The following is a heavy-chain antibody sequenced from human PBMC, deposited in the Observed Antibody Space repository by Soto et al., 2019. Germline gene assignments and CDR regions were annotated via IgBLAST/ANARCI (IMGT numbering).Heavy chain of an antibody. J-gene: IGHJ5*02. Sequence: QVQLVQSGAEVKKPGASVNVSCKASGDMFTSHAIHWVLQAPGQRLEWLGWINAANGDTKYSLKFQGRVTITRDTSARKVYMDVSSLKSECTAVYCCGKSGSSSPGSWFDAWGQGTMVTVSS. CDR3: GKSGSSSPGSWFDA. D-gene: IGHD6-13*01. CDR2: INAANGDT. CDR1: GDMFTSHA. V-gene: IGHV1-3*01.